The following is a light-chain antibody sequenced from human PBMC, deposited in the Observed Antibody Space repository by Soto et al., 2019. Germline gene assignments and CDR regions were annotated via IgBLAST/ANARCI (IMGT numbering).Light chain of an antibody. CDR3: QKYNSAPLT. CDR2: AAS. V-gene: IGKV1-27*01. Sequence: DIQMTQSPSSLSASLGDRVTITCRASQGIGVYLAWFQQKPGNAPKLLIYAASTVQSGVPSRFSGSGSGTDFTLTVSSLQPEDVETYYCQKYNSAPLTFGGGTRVEIK. J-gene: IGKJ4*01. CDR1: QGIGVY.